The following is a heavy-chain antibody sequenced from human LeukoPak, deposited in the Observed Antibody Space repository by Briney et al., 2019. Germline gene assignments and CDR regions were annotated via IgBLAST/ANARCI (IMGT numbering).Heavy chain of an antibody. CDR2: INPSSGGT. J-gene: IGHJ4*02. CDR3: ARGESYYDYVWGSYRYTGLSY. CDR1: GYTFTGYY. Sequence: ASVKVSCKASGYTFTGYYVHWVRQAPGQGLEWMGWINPSSGGTNYAQKFQGRVTMSRDTSISTAYMELSRLRSDDTAVYYCARGESYYDYVWGSYRYTGLSYWGQGTLVTVSS. V-gene: IGHV1-2*02. D-gene: IGHD3-16*02.